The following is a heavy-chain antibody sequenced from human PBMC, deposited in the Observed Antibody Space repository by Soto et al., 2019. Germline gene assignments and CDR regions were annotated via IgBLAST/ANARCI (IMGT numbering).Heavy chain of an antibody. CDR2: IIPISGTA. D-gene: IGHD2-2*01. CDR3: ARSQGSSTSLEIYYYYYYGMDV. V-gene: IGHV1-69*01. CDR1: GGTFSNYA. J-gene: IGHJ6*02. Sequence: QVQLVQSGAEVKKPGSSVKVSCKASGGTFSNYAISWVRQAPGQGLDWMGGIIPISGTANYAQKFQGRVTITAGESTSTAYMELSSLRSEDTAVYYCARSQGSSTSLEIYYYYYYGMDVWGQGTTVTVSS.